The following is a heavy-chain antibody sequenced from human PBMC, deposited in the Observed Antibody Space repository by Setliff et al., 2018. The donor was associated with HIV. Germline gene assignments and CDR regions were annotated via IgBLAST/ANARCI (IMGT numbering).Heavy chain of an antibody. CDR2: INYDESSE. D-gene: IGHD1-7*01. CDR1: GFTFSAHG. Sequence: PAGSLRLSCAASGFTFSAHGMHWVRQAPGKGLEWVAFINYDESSEYYVDSVKGRVTISRDNSKNTVDLQMNSLRAEDTAVYYCAKDGDYSNWDYDAFDIWGQGTMVTVSS. V-gene: IGHV3-30*02. J-gene: IGHJ3*02. CDR3: AKDGDYSNWDYDAFDI.